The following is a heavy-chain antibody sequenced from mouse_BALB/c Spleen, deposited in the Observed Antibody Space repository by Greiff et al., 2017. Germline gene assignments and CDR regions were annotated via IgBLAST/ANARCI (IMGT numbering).Heavy chain of an antibody. J-gene: IGHJ3*01. V-gene: IGHV5-17*02. Sequence: EVQLVESGGGLVQPGGSRKLSCAASGFTFSSFGMHWVRQTPGQGLEWVAYISSGSSTIYYADTVKGRITITRDNPENTQFLQMTSLRSEDTAMYYCAREAYWGQGTLVTVSA. CDR2: ISSGSSTI. CDR3: AREAY. CDR1: GFTFSSFG.